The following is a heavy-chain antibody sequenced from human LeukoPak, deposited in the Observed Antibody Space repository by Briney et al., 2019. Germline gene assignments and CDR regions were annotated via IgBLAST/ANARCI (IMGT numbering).Heavy chain of an antibody. J-gene: IGHJ6*03. CDR3: ARDFVLPAVSYYYYMDV. Sequence: ASVKVSCKASGYTFTSYYMHWVRQAPGQGLEWMGWINPNSGGTNYAQKFQGRVTMTRDTSTSTAYMELSRLRSDDTAVYYCARDFVLPAVSYYYYMDVWGKGTTVTVSS. CDR2: INPNSGGT. V-gene: IGHV1-2*02. CDR1: GYTFTSYY. D-gene: IGHD2-2*01.